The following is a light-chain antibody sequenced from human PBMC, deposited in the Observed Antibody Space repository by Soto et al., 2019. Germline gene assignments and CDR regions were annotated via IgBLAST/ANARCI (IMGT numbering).Light chain of an antibody. CDR2: EVS. V-gene: IGLV2-14*02. CDR1: SSDVGSYNL. Sequence: QSALTQPASVSGSPGQSITISCTGTSSDVGSYNLVSWYQQHPGKAPKLIIYEVSNRPSEISNRFSGSKSGNTASLTISGLQAEDEADYYCSSYTSGSTYVFGTGTKLTVL. J-gene: IGLJ1*01. CDR3: SSYTSGSTYV.